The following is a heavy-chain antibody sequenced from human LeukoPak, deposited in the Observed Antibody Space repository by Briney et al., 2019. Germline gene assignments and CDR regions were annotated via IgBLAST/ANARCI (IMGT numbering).Heavy chain of an antibody. D-gene: IGHD5-18*01. J-gene: IGHJ6*03. V-gene: IGHV6-1*01. Sequence: SQTLSLTCAISGDSVSSNSAAWNWIRQSPSRGLEWLGRTYYRSKWYNDYAVSVKSRITINPDTSKNQFSLQLNSVTPEDTAVYYCARDLRIQLWSDERTHYYYYYMDVWGKGTTVTVSS. CDR1: GDSVSSNSAA. CDR3: ARDLRIQLWSDERTHYYYYYMDV. CDR2: TYYRSKWYN.